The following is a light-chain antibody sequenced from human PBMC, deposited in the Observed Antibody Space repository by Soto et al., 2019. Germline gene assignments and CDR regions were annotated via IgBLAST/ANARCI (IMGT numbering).Light chain of an antibody. CDR2: GNS. CDR3: SSYAGSNNFV. CDR1: SSNIGAGYD. V-gene: IGLV1-40*01. Sequence: QSVLTQPPSVSGAPGQRVTISCTVSSSNIGAGYDVHWYQHPPGTAPKLLIYGNSNRPSGVPDRFSGSKSSNTASLTVSGLQAEDEADYYCSSYAGSNNFVFGTGTKVTVL. J-gene: IGLJ1*01.